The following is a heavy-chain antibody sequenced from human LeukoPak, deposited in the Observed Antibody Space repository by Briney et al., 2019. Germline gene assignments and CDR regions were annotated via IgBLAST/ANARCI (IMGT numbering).Heavy chain of an antibody. J-gene: IGHJ4*02. V-gene: IGHV4-38-2*02. Sequence: PSETLSLLCTVSGYSISSGNYWGWIGQPPGTGLEWIGNIYHSGTTFYNPSPKSRVTISVDTSNNHLSLKLSSVTAADTAMYYCARGYGGNIDYWGQGTLVTVSS. CDR2: IYHSGTT. CDR1: GYSISSGNY. D-gene: IGHD4-23*01. CDR3: ARGYGGNIDY.